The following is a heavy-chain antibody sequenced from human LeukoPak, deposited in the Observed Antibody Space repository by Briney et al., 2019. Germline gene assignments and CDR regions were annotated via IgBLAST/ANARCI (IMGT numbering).Heavy chain of an antibody. CDR1: GFTFSSYW. D-gene: IGHD3-16*02. Sequence: GGSLRLSCAASGFTFSSYWMSWVRQAPGKGLEWVANIKQDGSEKYYVDSVKGRFTISRDNAKNSLYLQMNSLRAEHTVVYYCAGQKKSSYYYYMDVWGKGTTVTVSS. CDR3: AGQKKSSYYYYMDV. CDR2: IKQDGSEK. J-gene: IGHJ6*03. V-gene: IGHV3-7*01.